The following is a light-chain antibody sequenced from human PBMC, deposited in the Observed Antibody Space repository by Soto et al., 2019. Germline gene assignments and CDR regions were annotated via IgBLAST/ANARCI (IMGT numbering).Light chain of an antibody. CDR2: DAS. V-gene: IGKV1-33*01. Sequence: DIQMTQSPSSVSASVGDRVTITCQASQDISNYLNWYQQKPGKAPKLLIYDASNLETGVPSRFSGSGSGTDFTFTISSLQPEDIATYYCQQYDNRLTFGGGTKVEIK. CDR1: QDISNY. CDR3: QQYDNRLT. J-gene: IGKJ4*01.